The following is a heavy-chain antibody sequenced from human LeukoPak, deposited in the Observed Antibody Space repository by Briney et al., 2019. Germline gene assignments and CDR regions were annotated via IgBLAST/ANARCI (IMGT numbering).Heavy chain of an antibody. CDR3: ARPFYSSGYYLY. CDR2: IYYSGST. D-gene: IGHD3-22*01. CDR1: GGSISSYY. J-gene: IGHJ4*02. Sequence: SETLSLTCTVSGGSISSYYWSWIRQPPGRGLEWIGYIYYSGSTNYNPSLKSRVTISVDTSKNQFSLKLSSVTAADTAVYYCARPFYSSGYYLYWGQGTLVTVSS. V-gene: IGHV4-59*01.